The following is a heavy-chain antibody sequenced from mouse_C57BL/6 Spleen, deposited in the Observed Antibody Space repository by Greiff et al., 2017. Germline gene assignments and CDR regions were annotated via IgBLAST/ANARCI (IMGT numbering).Heavy chain of an antibody. V-gene: IGHV1-64*01. CDR3: ARSRSSFFDY. J-gene: IGHJ2*01. D-gene: IGHD1-1*01. CDR2: IHPNSGST. Sequence: QVQLKQPGAELVKPGASVKLSCKASGYTFTSYWMHWVKQRPGQGLEWIGMIHPNSGSTNYNEKFKSKATLTVDKSSSTAYMQLSSLTSEDSAVYYCARSRSSFFDYWGQGTTLTVSS. CDR1: GYTFTSYW.